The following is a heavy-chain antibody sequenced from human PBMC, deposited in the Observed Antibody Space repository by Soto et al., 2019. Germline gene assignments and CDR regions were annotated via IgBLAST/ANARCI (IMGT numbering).Heavy chain of an antibody. CDR2: ISAYDGQT. D-gene: IGHD3-22*01. CDR3: ARVWYYDSSGYYAFDY. Sequence: GASVKVSCKASGDGFSNYGFSWVRQAPGQGLEWLGWISAYDGQTNYTKKFQGRVTMTTDTSSSTAFMELRSLRSDGTAVYYCARVWYYDSSGYYAFDYWGLGTLVTVYS. J-gene: IGHJ4*02. CDR1: GDGFSNYG. V-gene: IGHV1-18*01.